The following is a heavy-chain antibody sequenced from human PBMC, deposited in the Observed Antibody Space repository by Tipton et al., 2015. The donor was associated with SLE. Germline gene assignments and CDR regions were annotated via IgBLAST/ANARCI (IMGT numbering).Heavy chain of an antibody. D-gene: IGHD3-3*01. CDR2: IYYSGST. J-gene: IGHJ5*02. Sequence: TLSLTCTVSGGSIISYYWNWIRQPPGKGLEWIGYIYYSGSTNYNPSLKSRVTISVDTSKNQFSLKLSSVTAADTAVYYCARGVVSGYDFWSGDPYNWFDPWGQGTLATVSS. CDR1: GGSIISYY. V-gene: IGHV4-59*01. CDR3: ARGVVSGYDFWSGDPYNWFDP.